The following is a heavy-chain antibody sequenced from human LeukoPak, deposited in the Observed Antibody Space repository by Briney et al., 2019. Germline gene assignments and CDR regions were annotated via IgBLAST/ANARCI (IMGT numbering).Heavy chain of an antibody. CDR2: ISTSGSTI. V-gene: IGHV3-48*03. J-gene: IGHJ4*02. Sequence: GGSLRLSCAASGFTFSSYEMNWVRQAPGKGLEWVSYISTSGSTISYADSVKGRFTISRDNAKNSLYLQMNSLRAEDTAVYYCAGVGARFDYWGQGTLVTVSS. CDR3: AGVGARFDY. CDR1: GFTFSSYE. D-gene: IGHD1-26*01.